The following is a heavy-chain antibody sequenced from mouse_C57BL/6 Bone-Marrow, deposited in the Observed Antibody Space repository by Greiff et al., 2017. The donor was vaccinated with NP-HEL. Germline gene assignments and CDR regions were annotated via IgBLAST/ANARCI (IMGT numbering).Heavy chain of an antibody. Sequence: QVHVKQSGAALVRPGTSVKVSCKASGYAFTNYLIEWVKQRPGQGLEWIGVINPGSGGTNYNEKFKGKATLTADKSSSTAYMQLSSLTSEDSAVYFCARYGYGSSYYAMDYWGQGTSVTVSS. J-gene: IGHJ4*01. D-gene: IGHD1-1*01. CDR3: ARYGYGSSYYAMDY. CDR1: GYAFTNYL. CDR2: INPGSGGT. V-gene: IGHV1-54*01.